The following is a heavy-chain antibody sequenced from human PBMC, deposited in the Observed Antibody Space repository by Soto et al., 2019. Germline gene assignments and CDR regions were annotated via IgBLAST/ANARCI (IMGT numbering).Heavy chain of an antibody. D-gene: IGHD3-22*01. CDR2: INHSGST. V-gene: IGHV4-34*01. Sequence: SETRSLTCAVYGGSFSGYYWSWIRQPPGKGLEWIGEINHSGSTNYNPSLKSRVTISVDTSKNQFSLKLSSVTAADTAVYYCARGPRPRPSRYYYDSSGYYDFDYWGQGTLVTVSS. CDR1: GGSFSGYY. CDR3: ARGPRPRPSRYYYDSSGYYDFDY. J-gene: IGHJ4*02.